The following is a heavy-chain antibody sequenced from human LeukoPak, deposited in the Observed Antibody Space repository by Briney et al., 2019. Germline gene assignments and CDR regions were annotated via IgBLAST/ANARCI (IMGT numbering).Heavy chain of an antibody. CDR1: GFTFSDYY. CDR2: ISSSGSTI. Sequence: TGGSLRLSCAASGFTFSDYYMSWIRQAPGKGLEWVSYISSSGSTIYYADSVKGRFTISRDNAKNSLYLQMNSLRAEDTAVYYCARVRIPTVTTGVHYFDYWGQGTLSPSPQ. V-gene: IGHV3-11*04. D-gene: IGHD4-17*01. J-gene: IGHJ4*02. CDR3: ARVRIPTVTTGVHYFDY.